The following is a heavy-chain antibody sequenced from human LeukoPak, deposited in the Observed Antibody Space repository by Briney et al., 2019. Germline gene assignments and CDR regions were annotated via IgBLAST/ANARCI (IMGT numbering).Heavy chain of an antibody. CDR1: GFTFGDYA. CDR3: TRGVGQQLIPPDY. J-gene: IGHJ4*02. V-gene: IGHV3-49*03. Sequence: GRSLRLSCTASGFTFGDYAMSWFRQAPGKGLEWVGFIRSKTYGGTTGYAASVKDTFTISRDDSKSAVYLQTNSLKTEDTAFYYCTRGVGQQLIPPDYWGQGTLVTVSS. CDR2: IRSKTYGGTT. D-gene: IGHD6-13*01.